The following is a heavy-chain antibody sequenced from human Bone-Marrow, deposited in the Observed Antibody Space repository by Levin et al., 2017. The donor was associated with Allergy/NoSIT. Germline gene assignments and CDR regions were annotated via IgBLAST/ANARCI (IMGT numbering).Heavy chain of an antibody. D-gene: IGHD4-17*01. Sequence: GGSLRLSCTASGFTFGDYAMSWFRQAPGKGLEWVGFIRSVTYGGTPEYAASVKGRFTISRDNSKSIAYLQMNSLNTEDTAVYYCSRYHRTAVNTEVDYWGQGTLVTVSS. CDR3: SRYHRTAVNTEVDY. CDR2: IRSVTYGGTP. V-gene: IGHV3-49*03. CDR1: GFTFGDYA. J-gene: IGHJ4*02.